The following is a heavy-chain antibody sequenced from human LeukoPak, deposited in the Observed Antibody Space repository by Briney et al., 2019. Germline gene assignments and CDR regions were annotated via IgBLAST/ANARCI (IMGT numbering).Heavy chain of an antibody. CDR1: GFTLDDYA. J-gene: IGHJ2*01. D-gene: IGHD5-24*01. Sequence: GGSLRLPCAASGFTLDDYAMHWVRHAPGKGLEWVSAISGSGGSTYYADSVKGRFTISRDNSKNTLYLQMNSLRAEDTAVYYCATDASRDGYKENLWGRGTLVTVSS. CDR2: ISGSGGST. V-gene: IGHV3-23*01. CDR3: ATDASRDGYKENL.